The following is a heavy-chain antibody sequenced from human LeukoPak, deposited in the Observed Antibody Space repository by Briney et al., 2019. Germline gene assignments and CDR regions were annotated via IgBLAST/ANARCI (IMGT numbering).Heavy chain of an antibody. J-gene: IGHJ5*02. CDR2: ISGSGGST. V-gene: IGHV3-23*01. D-gene: IGHD3-10*01. CDR3: ARDFHGSGTYHTFDP. Sequence: RGSLRLSCAASGFTFSSYAMSWVRQAPGKGLEWVSAISGSGGSTYYADSVKGRFTISRDNSKNTLYLQMNSLRAEDTAVYYCARDFHGSGTYHTFDPWGQGTLVTVSS. CDR1: GFTFSSYA.